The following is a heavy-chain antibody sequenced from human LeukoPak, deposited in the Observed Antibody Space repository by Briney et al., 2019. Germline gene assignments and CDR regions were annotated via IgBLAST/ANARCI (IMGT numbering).Heavy chain of an antibody. V-gene: IGHV1-2*02. CDR2: INHNSGTDDN. CDR3: ARGGVNNWFDP. J-gene: IGHJ5*02. D-gene: IGHD1-26*01. CDR1: GYSFTAFY. Sequence: DSVKVSCKTSGYSFTAFYIHWVRQPPGQGLEWMGCINHNSGTDDNNYAQKFQGRVTMTRDTSINTAYMELSRLRSDDTAVYYCARGGVNNWFDPWGQGTLVTVSS.